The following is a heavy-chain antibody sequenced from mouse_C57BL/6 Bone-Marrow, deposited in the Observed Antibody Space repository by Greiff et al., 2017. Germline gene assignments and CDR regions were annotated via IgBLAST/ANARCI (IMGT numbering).Heavy chain of an antibody. V-gene: IGHV14-3*01. J-gene: IGHJ2*01. CDR2: IDPANGNT. CDR3: AFWDLYYVDY. CDR1: GFNIKNPY. Sequence: EVQLQQSVAELVRPGASVKLSCTASGFNIKNPYMHWVKQRPEQGLEWIGRIDPANGNTKYAPKFQGKATITADTSSNTAYLQLSSLTSEDTAIYYCAFWDLYYVDYWGQGTTLTVSS. D-gene: IGHD4-1*01.